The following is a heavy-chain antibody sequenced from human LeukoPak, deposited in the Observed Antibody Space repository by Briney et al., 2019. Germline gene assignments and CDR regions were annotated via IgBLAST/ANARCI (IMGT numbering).Heavy chain of an antibody. D-gene: IGHD6-19*01. CDR3: AKDKYSSGPGDY. CDR1: GFTFSSYG. V-gene: IGHV3-30*18. CDR2: ISYDGSNK. J-gene: IGHJ4*02. Sequence: GGSLRLSCAASGFTFSSYGMHWVRQAPGKGLEWVAVISYDGSNKYYADSVKGRFTISRDNSKNTLYLQMNSLRAEDTAVYYCAKDKYSSGPGDYWGQGTLVTVSS.